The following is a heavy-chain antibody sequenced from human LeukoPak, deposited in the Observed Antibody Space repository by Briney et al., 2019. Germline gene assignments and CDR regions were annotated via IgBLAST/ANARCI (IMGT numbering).Heavy chain of an antibody. Sequence: GASVKVSCKASGYTFTSYGICWVRQAPGQGLEWMGWISTYNGKTNYAQKIQGRVTMTTDTSTSTAYMELSSLRSEDMAVYYCARAYYDSSGYYSYSAKDFDYWGQGTLVTVSS. V-gene: IGHV1-18*03. J-gene: IGHJ4*02. CDR1: GYTFTSYG. D-gene: IGHD3-22*01. CDR3: ARAYYDSSGYYSYSAKDFDY. CDR2: ISTYNGKT.